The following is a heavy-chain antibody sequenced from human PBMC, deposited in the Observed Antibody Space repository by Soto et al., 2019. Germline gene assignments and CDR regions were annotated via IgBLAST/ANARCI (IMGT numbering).Heavy chain of an antibody. CDR1: GGSISSSSW. D-gene: IGHD4-17*01. CDR3: ARRPDLLTTVTTWAN. Sequence: SETLSLTCGVSGGSISSSSWWSWVRQSPGKGLEWIGEIYHSGSTNYNPSLKSRVTISVDKAKNQFSLNLTSVTAADTAVYFCARRPDLLTTVTTWANWGQGTLVTVSS. J-gene: IGHJ4*02. V-gene: IGHV4-4*02. CDR2: IYHSGST.